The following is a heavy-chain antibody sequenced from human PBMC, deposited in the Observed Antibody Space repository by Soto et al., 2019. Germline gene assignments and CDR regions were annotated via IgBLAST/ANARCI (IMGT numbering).Heavy chain of an antibody. CDR1: GDTFASCG. Sequence: AAVKDSCKASGDTFASCGFSWVRQARGQGLEWLGWISAYNGNTHYAQKVRDRVTYTTDTSTNTAYMELRSLTSDDTAVYYCARDQESIADRILQYWGQGTRVTASS. D-gene: IGHD2-15*01. CDR2: ISAYNGNT. V-gene: IGHV1-18*01. CDR3: ARDQESIADRILQY. J-gene: IGHJ4*02.